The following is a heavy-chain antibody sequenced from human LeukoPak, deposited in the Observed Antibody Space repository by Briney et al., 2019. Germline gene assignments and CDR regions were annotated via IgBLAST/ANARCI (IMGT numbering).Heavy chain of an antibody. CDR3: AKAEDYGDYGWTFDP. CDR1: GFTFSSYG. V-gene: IGHV3-30*18. CDR2: ISYDGSNK. J-gene: IGHJ5*02. D-gene: IGHD4-17*01. Sequence: GGSLRLSCAASGFTFSSYGMHWVRQAPGKGLEWVAVISYDGSNKYYADSVKGRFTISRDNSKNTLYLQMNSLRAEDTAVYYCAKAEDYGDYGWTFDPWGQGTLVTVSS.